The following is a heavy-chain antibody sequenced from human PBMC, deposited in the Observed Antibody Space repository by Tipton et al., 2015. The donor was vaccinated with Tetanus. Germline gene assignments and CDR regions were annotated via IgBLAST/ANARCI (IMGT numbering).Heavy chain of an antibody. CDR3: GVSIAYFRDGLHI. CDR2: IYYSGTI. D-gene: IGHD2-21*01. J-gene: IGHJ4*02. Sequence: LRLSCAVSGASISNYQNYWAWIRQPPGKGLEYIGSIYYSGTIFYNPSLRARITMSVDTNKNQFSLQLRSVTAADTAVYYCGVSIAYFRDGLHIGGPGTLVTVSS. V-gene: IGHV4-39*01. CDR1: GASISNYQNY.